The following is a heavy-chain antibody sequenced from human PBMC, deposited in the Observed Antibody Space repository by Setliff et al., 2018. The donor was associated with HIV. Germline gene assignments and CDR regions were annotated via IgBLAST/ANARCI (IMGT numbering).Heavy chain of an antibody. CDR2: ISGSAGST. CDR1: GFTFSSYA. V-gene: IGHV3-23*01. D-gene: IGHD3-22*01. Sequence: GESLKISCAASGFTFSSYAMSWVRQAPGKGLDWVSAISGSAGSTYYADSVKGRFTISRDNSKSTLYLQMNSLRAEDTAVYYCAKAARDYYDSSGYYIGIDYWGRGTLVTVSS. J-gene: IGHJ4*02. CDR3: AKAARDYYDSSGYYIGIDY.